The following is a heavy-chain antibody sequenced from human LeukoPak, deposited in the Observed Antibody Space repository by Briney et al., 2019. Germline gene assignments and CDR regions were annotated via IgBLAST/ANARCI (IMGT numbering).Heavy chain of an antibody. D-gene: IGHD1-26*01. Sequence: PGGSLRLSCAASGFTFTTYGLHWVRQAPGKGLEWVAVISYDGSNKYYADSVKGRFTISRDNSKNTLYLQMNSLRAEDTAVYYCAKDLTPDIVGATTSYFDYWGQGTLVTVSS. V-gene: IGHV3-30*18. CDR3: AKDLTPDIVGATTSYFDY. J-gene: IGHJ4*02. CDR2: ISYDGSNK. CDR1: GFTFTTYG.